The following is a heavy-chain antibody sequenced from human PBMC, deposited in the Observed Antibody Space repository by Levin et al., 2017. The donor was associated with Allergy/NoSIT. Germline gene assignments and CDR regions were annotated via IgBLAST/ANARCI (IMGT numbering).Heavy chain of an antibody. V-gene: IGHV3-21*06. CDR1: GFTFSDFS. CDR2: IGRSSGFI. D-gene: IGHD3-10*01. CDR3: ARVRHCPSGSCYSYGMDV. Sequence: GESLKISCAASGFTFSDFSIKWVRQAPGKGLEWVSSIGRSSGFIFYADSVRGRFTISRDNAKNSLFLQMSSLRVEATAVYYCARVRHCPSGSCYSYGMDVWGLGTTVTVSS. J-gene: IGHJ6*02.